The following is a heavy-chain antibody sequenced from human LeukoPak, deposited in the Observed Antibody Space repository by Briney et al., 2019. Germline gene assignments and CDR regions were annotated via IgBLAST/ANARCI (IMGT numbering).Heavy chain of an antibody. D-gene: IGHD3-22*01. CDR1: GFTFSAHA. CDR2: ISFDGSNT. J-gene: IGHJ3*02. CDR3: ARDLYYYDSRVYAFDI. Sequence: GGSLRLSCAASGFTFSAHAMHWVRQAPGKGLESVAVISFDGSNTYYPDSVKGRITISRDNSKNTLYLQMNSLRAEDTAVYYCARDLYYYDSRVYAFDIWGQGTMVTVSS. V-gene: IGHV3-30-3*01.